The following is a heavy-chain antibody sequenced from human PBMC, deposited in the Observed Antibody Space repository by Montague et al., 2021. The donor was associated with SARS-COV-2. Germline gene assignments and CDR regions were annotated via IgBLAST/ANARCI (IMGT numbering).Heavy chain of an antibody. CDR1: GGSISNYY. D-gene: IGHD3-22*01. V-gene: IGHV4-59*01. CDR3: ARGDGYYNYGLDV. J-gene: IGHJ6*02. CDR2: IYYSGST. Sequence: SETLSLICTVSGGSISNYYWSWIRQPPGRGLEWIGYIYYSGSTDYSPSLKSRVTISLDTSKNQFSLKVTSVTAADTAVYYCARGDGYYNYGLDVWGPGTTVTVSS.